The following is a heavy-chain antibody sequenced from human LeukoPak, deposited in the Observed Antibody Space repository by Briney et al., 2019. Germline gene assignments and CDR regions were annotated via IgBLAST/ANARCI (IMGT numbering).Heavy chain of an antibody. CDR2: ISYDGSNK. V-gene: IGHV3-30*18. CDR3: AKASGYVPYYFDY. CDR1: GFTFSDHY. D-gene: IGHD5-12*01. Sequence: GGSLRLSCAASGFTFSDHYMSWIRQAPGKGLEWVAVISYDGSNKYYADSVKGRITISRDNSKNTLYLQMNSLRAEDTAVYYCAKASGYVPYYFDYWGQGTLVTVSS. J-gene: IGHJ4*02.